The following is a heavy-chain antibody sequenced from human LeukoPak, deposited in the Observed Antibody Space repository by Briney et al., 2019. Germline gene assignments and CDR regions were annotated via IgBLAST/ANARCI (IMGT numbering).Heavy chain of an antibody. CDR1: GYTFTSYD. CDR2: MNPNSGNT. D-gene: IGHD2-2*02. J-gene: IGHJ6*02. V-gene: IGHV1-8*01. CDR3: ARGLYCSSTSCYRNYYYYGMDV. Sequence: PAASVKVSCKASGYTFTSYDINWVRQATGQGLEWMGWMNPNSGNTGYAQKFQGRVTMTRNTSISTAYMELSSLRSEDTAVYYCARGLYCSSTSCYRNYYYYGMDVWGQGTTVTVSS.